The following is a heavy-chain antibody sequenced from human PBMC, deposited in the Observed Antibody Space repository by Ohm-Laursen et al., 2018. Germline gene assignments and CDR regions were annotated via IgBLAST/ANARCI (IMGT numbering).Heavy chain of an antibody. Sequence: SLRLSCSASGFTFSSYEMNWVRQAPGKGLEWVSAIGTGGDTYYTDSVKGRFTISRDNSKNTVSLQMNSLRADDTAVYFCAMKIPGSRPFDYWGQGTLVTVSS. J-gene: IGHJ4*02. CDR1: GFTFSSYE. CDR3: AMKIPGSRPFDY. D-gene: IGHD2-2*02. V-gene: IGHV3-23*01. CDR2: IGTGGDT.